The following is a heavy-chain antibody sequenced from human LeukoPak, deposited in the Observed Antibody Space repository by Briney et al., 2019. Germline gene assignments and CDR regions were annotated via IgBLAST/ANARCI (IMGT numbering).Heavy chain of an antibody. CDR2: MNQDGSEK. Sequence: GGSLRLSCADSGFTFSNYWMSWVRQAPGKGLEWVANMNQDGSEKYYVDSVKGRFTISRDNAKNSLYLQMNSPRAEDTAVYYCARQSHATFDCWGQGTLVIVSS. D-gene: IGHD2-21*02. CDR3: ARQSHATFDC. CDR1: GFTFSNYW. J-gene: IGHJ4*02. V-gene: IGHV3-7*01.